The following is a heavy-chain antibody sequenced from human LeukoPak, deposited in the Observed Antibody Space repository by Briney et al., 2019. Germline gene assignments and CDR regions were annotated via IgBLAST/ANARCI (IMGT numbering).Heavy chain of an antibody. J-gene: IGHJ4*02. CDR1: GGSISSGSYY. Sequence: PSQTLSLTCTVSGGSISSGSYYWSWIRQPAGKGLEWIGRIYTSGSTNYNPSLKSRVTISVDTSKNQFSLKLSSVTAADTAVYYCAREDTMIVYNYWGQGTLVTASS. D-gene: IGHD3-22*01. V-gene: IGHV4-61*02. CDR3: AREDTMIVYNY. CDR2: IYTSGST.